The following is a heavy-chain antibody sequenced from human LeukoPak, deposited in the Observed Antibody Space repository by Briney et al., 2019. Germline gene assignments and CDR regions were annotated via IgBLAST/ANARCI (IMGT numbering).Heavy chain of an antibody. Sequence: SETLSLTCTVSGGSFSSYYWNWIRQPPGKGLEWMGYIYYSGSTNCNPSLKSRVTISVDTSKNQFSLKLSSVTAADTAVHYCARVDCSGGSCYSFDYWGQGTLVTVSS. J-gene: IGHJ4*02. CDR2: IYYSGST. V-gene: IGHV4-59*01. D-gene: IGHD2-15*01. CDR1: GGSFSSYY. CDR3: ARVDCSGGSCYSFDY.